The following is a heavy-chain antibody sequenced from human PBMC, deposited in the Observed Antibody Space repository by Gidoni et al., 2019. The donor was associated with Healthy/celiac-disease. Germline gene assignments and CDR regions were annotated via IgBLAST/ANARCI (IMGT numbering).Heavy chain of an antibody. J-gene: IGHJ6*02. CDR3: AREPRLIVATIQNYYYGMDV. V-gene: IGHV3-30-3*01. CDR1: GFTFSSYA. D-gene: IGHD5-12*01. Sequence: QVQLVESGGGVVQPGRSLRLSCAASGFTFSSYAMHWVRQAPGKGLEWVAVISYDGSNKYYADSVKGRFTISRDNSKNTLYLQMNSLRAEDTAVYYCAREPRLIVATIQNYYYGMDVWVQGTTVTVSS. CDR2: ISYDGSNK.